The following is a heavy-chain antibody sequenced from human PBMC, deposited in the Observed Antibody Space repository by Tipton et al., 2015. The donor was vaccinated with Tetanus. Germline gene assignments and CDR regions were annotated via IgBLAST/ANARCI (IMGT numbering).Heavy chain of an antibody. CDR2: INSDGGIT. D-gene: IGHD3-10*01. V-gene: IGHV3-74*01. CDR1: GFTSSDYW. J-gene: IGHJ4*02. Sequence: SLRLSCVASGFTSSDYWMHWVRQAPGKGLVWVSRINSDGGITDYADSVKGRLTIARDNAKNTLYFQMNSLRVEDTAVYCCTRGRQYFDYWGQGILVTVSS. CDR3: TRGRQYFDY.